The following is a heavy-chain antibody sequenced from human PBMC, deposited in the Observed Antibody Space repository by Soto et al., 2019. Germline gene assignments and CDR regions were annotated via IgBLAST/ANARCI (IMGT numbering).Heavy chain of an antibody. D-gene: IGHD6-13*01. CDR2: INHSGST. V-gene: IGHV4-34*01. CDR1: GGSFSGYY. J-gene: IGHJ5*02. Sequence: PSETLSLTCAVYGGSFSGYYWSWIRQPPGKGLEWIGEINHSGSTNYNPSLKSRVTISVDTSKNQFSLKLSSVTAADTAVYYCARGHRWIAAAGKWFDPWGQRTLVTAPS. CDR3: ARGHRWIAAAGKWFDP.